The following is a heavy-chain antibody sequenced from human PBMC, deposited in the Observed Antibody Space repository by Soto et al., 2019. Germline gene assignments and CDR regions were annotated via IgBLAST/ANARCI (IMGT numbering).Heavy chain of an antibody. V-gene: IGHV1-24*01. Sequence: QVQLVQSGAEVKKPGASVKVSCKVSGYTLTELSMHWVRQAPGKGLEWMGGSDPEDGETIYAQKFQGRVTMTEDTSTDTAYMELSSLRSEDTAVYYCATTSSGSYPYYYYYGMDVWGQGTTVTVSS. CDR2: SDPEDGET. D-gene: IGHD1-26*01. CDR3: ATTSSGSYPYYYYYGMDV. CDR1: GYTLTELS. J-gene: IGHJ6*02.